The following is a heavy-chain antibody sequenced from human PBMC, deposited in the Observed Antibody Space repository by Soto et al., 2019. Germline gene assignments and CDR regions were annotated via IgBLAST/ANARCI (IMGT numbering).Heavy chain of an antibody. D-gene: IGHD6-6*01. V-gene: IGHV1-2*04. J-gene: IGHJ4*02. CDR2: INPNSGGT. CDR3: AREEQLVRGGAVY. Sequence: ASVKVSCKASGYTVTGYYMHWVRQAPGQGLEWMGWINPNSGGTNYAQKFQGWVTMTRDTSISTAYMELSRLRSDDTAVYYCAREEQLVRGGAVYRGQGTLVTVSS. CDR1: GYTVTGYY.